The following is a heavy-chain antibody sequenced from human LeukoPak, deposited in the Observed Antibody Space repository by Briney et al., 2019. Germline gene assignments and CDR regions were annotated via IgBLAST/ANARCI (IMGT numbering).Heavy chain of an antibody. J-gene: IGHJ4*02. CDR2: IDWDDDK. CDR3: ARIRSGSYSMDY. V-gene: IGHV2-70*11. Sequence: SGPALVKPPQTLTLTCTFSGFSLSTSSMCVGWIRQPPGKALEWLARIDWDDDKYYSSSLKTRLTISKDTSKNQVVLTMTNMDPVDTATYYCARIRSGSYSMDYWGQGTLVIVSS. CDR1: GFSLSTSSMC. D-gene: IGHD1-26*01.